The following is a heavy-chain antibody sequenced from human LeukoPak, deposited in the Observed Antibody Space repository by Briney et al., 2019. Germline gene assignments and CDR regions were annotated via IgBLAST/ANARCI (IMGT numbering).Heavy chain of an antibody. CDR1: GGSISSGGYY. Sequence: PSETLSLTCAVSGGSISSGGYYWSWIRQPPGKGLEWIGYIYYSGSTNYNPSLKSRVTISVDTSKNQFSLKLSSVTAADTAVYYCARDGAAVAAGFDYWGQGTTVTVSS. CDR2: IYYSGST. V-gene: IGHV4-61*08. J-gene: IGHJ4*03. D-gene: IGHD6-19*01. CDR3: ARDGAAVAAGFDY.